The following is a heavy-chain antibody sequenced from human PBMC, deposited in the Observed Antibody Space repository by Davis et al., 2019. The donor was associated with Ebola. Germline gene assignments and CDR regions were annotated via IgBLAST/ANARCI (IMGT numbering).Heavy chain of an antibody. Sequence: SETLSLTCTVSGGSISSYYWSWIRQPPGKGLEWIGYIYYSGSTNYNPSLKRRVTISVDTSKNQFSLKLSSVTAADTAVYYCARHAPGDPMVTSDWGQGTLVTVSS. D-gene: IGHD5-18*01. CDR2: IYYSGST. V-gene: IGHV4-59*08. CDR1: GGSISSYY. J-gene: IGHJ4*02. CDR3: ARHAPGDPMVTSD.